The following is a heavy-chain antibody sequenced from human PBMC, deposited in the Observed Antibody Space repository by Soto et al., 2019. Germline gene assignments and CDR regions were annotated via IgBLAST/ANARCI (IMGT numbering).Heavy chain of an antibody. D-gene: IGHD3-22*01. CDR3: AKDYYDSSGYYYDYYYYGMDV. CDR2: ISYDGSNK. J-gene: IGHJ6*02. V-gene: IGHV3-30*18. Sequence: GGSLRLSCAASGFTFSSYGMHWVRQAPGKGLEWVAVISYDGSNKYYADSVKGRFTISRDNSKNTLYLQMNSLRAEDTAVDYCAKDYYDSSGYYYDYYYYGMDVWGQGTTVTVSS. CDR1: GFTFSSYG.